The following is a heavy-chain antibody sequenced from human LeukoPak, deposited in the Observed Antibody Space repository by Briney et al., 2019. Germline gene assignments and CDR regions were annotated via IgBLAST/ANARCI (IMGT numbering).Heavy chain of an antibody. J-gene: IGHJ6*02. CDR3: ARDLQILTGHQTLGYYYGMDV. CDR1: GYTFTGYY. CDR2: INPNGGGT. V-gene: IGHV1-2*04. Sequence: GAPVKVSCKASGYTFTGYYMHWVRQAPGQGLEWMGWINPNGGGTNYAQKFQGWVTMTRDTSISTAYMELSRLRSDDTAVYYCARDLQILTGHQTLGYYYGMDVWGQGTTVTVSS. D-gene: IGHD3-9*01.